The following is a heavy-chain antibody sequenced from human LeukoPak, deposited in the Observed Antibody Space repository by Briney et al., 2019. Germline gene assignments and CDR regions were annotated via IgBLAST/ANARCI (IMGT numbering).Heavy chain of an antibody. CDR1: GFTFSSYG. CDR3: AKAAVAGVIYNWFDP. J-gene: IGHJ5*02. V-gene: IGHV3-30*18. Sequence: GGSLRLSCAASGFTFSSYGMHWVRQAPGKGLEWVAVISYDGSNKYYADSVKGRFTISRDNSKNTLYLQMNSLRAEDTAVYYCAKAAVAGVIYNWFDPWGQRTLVTVSS. CDR2: ISYDGSNK. D-gene: IGHD6-19*01.